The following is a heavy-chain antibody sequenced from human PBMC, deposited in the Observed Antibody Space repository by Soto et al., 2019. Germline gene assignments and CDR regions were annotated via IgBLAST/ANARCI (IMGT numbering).Heavy chain of an antibody. CDR1: GGSISSSSYY. CDR3: ALEDIVVVPAALGHYYYYGMDV. J-gene: IGHJ6*02. D-gene: IGHD2-2*01. Sequence: SETLCLTCTVSGGSISSSSYYWGWIRQPPGKGLEWIGSIYYSGSTYYNPSLKSRVTISVDTSKNQFSLKLSSVTAADTAVYYCALEDIVVVPAALGHYYYYGMDVCGQGPPFTVSS. CDR2: IYYSGST. V-gene: IGHV4-39*01.